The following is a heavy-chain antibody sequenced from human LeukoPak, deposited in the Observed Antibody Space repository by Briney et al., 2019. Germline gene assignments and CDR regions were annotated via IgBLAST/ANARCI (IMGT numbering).Heavy chain of an antibody. CDR2: IYYSGST. CDR3: ARDPNFDL. J-gene: IGHJ5*02. CDR1: GGSISIYY. Sequence: PETLSLTRTVSGGSISIYYWSCIRHPPGKGLEWIGYIYYSGSTNYNPFLKSRVTISVDPSKNQFSLKLRSVTAADTAVYYCARDPNFDLWGQGILVTVSS. V-gene: IGHV4-59*01.